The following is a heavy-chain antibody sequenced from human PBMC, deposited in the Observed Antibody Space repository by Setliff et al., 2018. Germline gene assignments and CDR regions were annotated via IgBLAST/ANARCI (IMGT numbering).Heavy chain of an antibody. D-gene: IGHD4-4*01. CDR3: TTGPRDSRNYMTWLDS. Sequence: LRLSCVVSGITFKNAWMTWVRQAPGKGPEWVGRIKSSREGATSDYGAPAKGRFTISRDDSKNMIYLQMNNLKSDDTGFYYCTTGPRDSRNYMTWLDSWGQGTLVTVSS. V-gene: IGHV3-15*01. J-gene: IGHJ5*01. CDR2: IKSSREGATS. CDR1: GITFKNAW.